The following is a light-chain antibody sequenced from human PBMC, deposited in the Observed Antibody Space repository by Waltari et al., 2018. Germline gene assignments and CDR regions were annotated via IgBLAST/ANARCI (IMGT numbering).Light chain of an antibody. Sequence: QSALTQPASVSGSPGQSITISCTATSSDFGANKYVSWYQQHPGKAPKVVIYDVTERPPGVSNRFSGYKSGSTASLTISGLQTEDEADYYCSSRTNSITWVFGGGTKVTVL. CDR1: SSDFGANKY. V-gene: IGLV2-14*03. CDR3: SSRTNSITWV. CDR2: DVT. J-gene: IGLJ3*02.